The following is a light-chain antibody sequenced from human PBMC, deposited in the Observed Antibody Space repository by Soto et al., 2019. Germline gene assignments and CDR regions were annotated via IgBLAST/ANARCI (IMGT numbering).Light chain of an antibody. CDR3: QQYNSYSWT. Sequence: DIQMTQSPSTLSASVGVTVTITCRASQSFSNWLAWYQQKPGKAPKFLIYKASTLESVVRSRFIGSVCGTESTLAISSLQPDDFATYYCQQYNSYSWTFGQVIKVEI. CDR2: KAS. J-gene: IGKJ1*01. CDR1: QSFSNW. V-gene: IGKV1-5*03.